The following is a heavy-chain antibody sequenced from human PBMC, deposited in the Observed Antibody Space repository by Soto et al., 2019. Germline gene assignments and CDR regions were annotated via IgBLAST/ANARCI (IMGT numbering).Heavy chain of an antibody. CDR3: ARDLAFGSSSWYGSIYYYDGMDV. CDR2: IWYDGSNK. D-gene: IGHD6-13*01. CDR1: GFTFSSYG. Sequence: QVQLVESGGGVVQPGRSLRLSCAASGFTFSSYGMHWVRQAPGKGLEWVAAIWYDGSNKYYADSVKGRFTISRDNSKNTLYLQMNCLRAEDTAVYYSARDLAFGSSSWYGSIYYYDGMDVWGQGTTVTVSS. V-gene: IGHV3-33*01. J-gene: IGHJ6*02.